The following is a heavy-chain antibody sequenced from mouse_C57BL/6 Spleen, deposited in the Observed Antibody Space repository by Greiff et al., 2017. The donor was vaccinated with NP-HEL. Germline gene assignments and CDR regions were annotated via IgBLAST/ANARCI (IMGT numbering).Heavy chain of an antibody. CDR1: GFTFSDYG. D-gene: IGHD4-1*01. V-gene: IGHV5-17*01. CDR2: ISSGSSTI. CDR3: ARGLNWDVGYFDV. Sequence: EVQLVESGGGLVKPGGSLKLSCAASGFTFSDYGMHWVRQAPEKGLEWVAYISSGSSTIYYADTVKGRFTISRDNAKNTLFLQMTSLRSEDTAMYYCARGLNWDVGYFDVWGTGTTVTVSS. J-gene: IGHJ1*03.